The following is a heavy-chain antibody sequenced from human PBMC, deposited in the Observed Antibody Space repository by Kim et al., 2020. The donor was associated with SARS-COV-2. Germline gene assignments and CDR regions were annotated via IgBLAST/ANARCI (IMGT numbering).Heavy chain of an antibody. CDR3: AKEGEGGELGV. Sequence: GGSLRLSCAASGFTFSAYWMHWVRQAPGKGLVWVSRTNTDESGTSFADSVKGRFTISRDNAKNTXYLQMNSLRAEDTAVYYCAKEGEGGELGVWGKGT. CDR1: GFTFSAYW. D-gene: IGHD3-16*01. CDR2: TNTDESGT. J-gene: IGHJ6*03. V-gene: IGHV3-74*01.